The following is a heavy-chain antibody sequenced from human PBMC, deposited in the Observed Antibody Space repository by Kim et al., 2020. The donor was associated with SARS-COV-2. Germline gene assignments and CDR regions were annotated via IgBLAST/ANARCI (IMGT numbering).Heavy chain of an antibody. CDR2: IYYSGST. CDR3: ARHPGSWAHGGFDY. V-gene: IGHV4-39*01. Sequence: SETLSLTCTVSGGSLSSSSYYWGWIRQPPGKGLEWIGSIYYSGSTYYNPSLKSRVTISVDTSKNQFSLKLSSVTAADTAVYYCARHPGSWAHGGFDYWGQGTLVTVSS. D-gene: IGHD3-10*01. CDR1: GGSLSSSSYY. J-gene: IGHJ4*02.